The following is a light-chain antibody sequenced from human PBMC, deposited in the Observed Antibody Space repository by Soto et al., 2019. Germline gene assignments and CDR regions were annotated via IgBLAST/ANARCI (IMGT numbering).Light chain of an antibody. CDR2: DAS. J-gene: IGKJ4*01. V-gene: IGKV1-5*01. Sequence: DIQITHSPSTLSESVGARVPXXCRASQSIISWLAWYQQKLGRATRLXXYDASSLESGVPSRFSSSGYGTEFTLTISSLQPDDFATYYCQQYNTYSSLTFGGGTKVDI. CDR1: QSIISW. CDR3: QQYNTYSSLT.